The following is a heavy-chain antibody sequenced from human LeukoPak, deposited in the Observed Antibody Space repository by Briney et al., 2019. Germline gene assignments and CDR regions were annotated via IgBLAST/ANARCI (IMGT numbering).Heavy chain of an antibody. J-gene: IGHJ4*02. CDR2: ISHDGSNK. Sequence: GGSLRLSCAASGFPFSDYGMYWVRQAPGKGLEWLAVISHDGSNKYYANSVKGRITISRDNSMNTLYLQMNSLRAEDTAVYYCAKVRWGSDNALDSWGQGTLVTGSS. V-gene: IGHV3-30*18. CDR1: GFPFSDYG. CDR3: AKVRWGSDNALDS. D-gene: IGHD3-16*01.